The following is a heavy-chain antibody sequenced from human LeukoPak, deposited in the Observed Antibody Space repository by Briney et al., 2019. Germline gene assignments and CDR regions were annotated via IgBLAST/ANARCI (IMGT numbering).Heavy chain of an antibody. D-gene: IGHD1-26*01. CDR3: ARAGRWELLGYDAFDI. V-gene: IGHV3-7*01. J-gene: IGHJ3*02. Sequence: GSLRLSCAASGFTFSSYWMSWVRQAPGKGLEWVANIKQDGSEKYYVDSVKGRFTISRDNAKNSLYLQMNSLRAEDTAVYYCARAGRWELLGYDAFDIWGQGTMVTVSS. CDR1: GFTFSSYW. CDR2: IKQDGSEK.